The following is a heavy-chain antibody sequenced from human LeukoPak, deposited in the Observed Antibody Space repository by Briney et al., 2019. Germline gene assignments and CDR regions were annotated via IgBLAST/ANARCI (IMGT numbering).Heavy chain of an antibody. CDR1: GFTFRTYG. V-gene: IGHV3-30*03. D-gene: IGHD1-1*01. Sequence: GGSLRLSCAASGFTFRTYGMHWVRQAPGKGLEWVAVISYDEGDKYYADSVKGRFTISRDNSKNTLHLQMNSLRAEDTAVYYCARDPLYNWNDGGDYWGQGTLVTVSS. J-gene: IGHJ4*02. CDR2: ISYDEGDK. CDR3: ARDPLYNWNDGGDY.